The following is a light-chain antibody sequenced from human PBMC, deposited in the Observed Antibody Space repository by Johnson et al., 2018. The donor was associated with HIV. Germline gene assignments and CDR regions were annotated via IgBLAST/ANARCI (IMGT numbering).Light chain of an antibody. V-gene: IGLV1-51*02. CDR1: SSNIRNNY. Sequence: QSVLTQPPSVSAAPGQKVTISCSGTSSNIRNNYVSWYQQLPGTAPKLLIYENNKRPSGIPDRFSGSKSGTSATLAITGLTTGDEADYYCGTWDSSLSAGGFVFGTGTKVPVL. CDR2: ENN. CDR3: GTWDSSLSAGGFV. J-gene: IGLJ1*01.